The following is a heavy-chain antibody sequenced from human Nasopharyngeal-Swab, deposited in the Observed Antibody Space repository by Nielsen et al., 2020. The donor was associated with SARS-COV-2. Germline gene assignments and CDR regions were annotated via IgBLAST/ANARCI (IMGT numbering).Heavy chain of an antibody. CDR2: IYYSGST. D-gene: IGHD6-19*01. V-gene: IGHV4-59*01. CDR3: ARDMGESSGWPDPFDY. J-gene: IGHJ4*02. Sequence: WIRNKKEKELEWIGYIYYSGSTNYNPSLRSRVTISVDTSKNQFSLKLSSVTAADTAVYYCARDMGESSGWPDPFDYWGQGTLVTVSS.